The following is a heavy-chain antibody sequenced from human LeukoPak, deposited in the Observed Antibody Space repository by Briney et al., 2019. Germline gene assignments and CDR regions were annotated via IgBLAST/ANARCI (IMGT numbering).Heavy chain of an antibody. CDR1: GGTFSSYA. V-gene: IGHV1-69*05. J-gene: IGHJ4*02. D-gene: IGHD1-1*01. Sequence: EASVKVSCKASGGTFSSYAISWVRQAPGQGLEWMGGIIPIFGTANYAQKFQGRVTMTTDTSTSTAYMELRSLRSDDTAVYYCAVVLYNWNDHPDDYWGQGTLVTVSS. CDR3: AVVLYNWNDHPDDY. CDR2: IIPIFGTA.